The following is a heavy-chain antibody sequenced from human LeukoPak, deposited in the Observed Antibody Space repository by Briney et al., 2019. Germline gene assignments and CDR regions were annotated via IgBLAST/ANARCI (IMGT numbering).Heavy chain of an antibody. Sequence: GGSLRLSCAASGFTFDDYAMHWVRHAPGKGLEWVSGISWNSGSIGCADSVKGRFTISRDNAKNSLYLQMNSLRAEDTALYYCAKDVEVDTAMVPYYFDYWGQGTLVTVSS. V-gene: IGHV3-9*01. CDR2: ISWNSGSI. D-gene: IGHD5-18*01. CDR1: GFTFDDYA. CDR3: AKDVEVDTAMVPYYFDY. J-gene: IGHJ4*02.